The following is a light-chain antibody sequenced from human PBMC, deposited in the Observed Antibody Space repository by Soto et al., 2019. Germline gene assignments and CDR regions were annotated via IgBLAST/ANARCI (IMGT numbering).Light chain of an antibody. CDR2: YVS. J-gene: IGKJ4*01. CDR3: QQYDNLPLT. Sequence: DIQMTQSPSSLSASVGDRVTITCQASQDISNYLNWYQQKPGKATKLLIYYVSNLETGVPSRFRGSGPCTDFTFTINSLQAEDTAQYYCQQYDNLPLTFGGGTKVEIK. CDR1: QDISNY. V-gene: IGKV1-33*01.